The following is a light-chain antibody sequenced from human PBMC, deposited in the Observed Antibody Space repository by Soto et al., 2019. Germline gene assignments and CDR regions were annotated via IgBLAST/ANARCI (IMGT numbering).Light chain of an antibody. J-gene: IGKJ1*01. Sequence: EIVLTQSPGTLSLSPGERATLSCRASQSVSSSYLAWYQQKPGQAPRLLIYGASSRATGIPDRFSGSGSGTDFTLTISSLQSEDSAVYYCQQYNNWPPWTFGQGTKVDI. CDR2: GAS. CDR1: QSVSSSY. V-gene: IGKV3-20*01. CDR3: QQYNNWPPWT.